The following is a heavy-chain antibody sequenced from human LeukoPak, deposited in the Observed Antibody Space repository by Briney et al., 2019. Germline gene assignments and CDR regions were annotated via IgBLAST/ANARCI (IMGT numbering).Heavy chain of an antibody. V-gene: IGHV1-18*01. Sequence: WASVKVSCKASGYTFTSYGISWVRQAPGQGLEWMGWISAYNGNTNYAQKLQGRVTMTTDTSTSTAYMELRSLRSDDTAVYYCARDYLLDSSGYYYDPLGWFDPWGQGTLVTVSS. CDR1: GYTFTSYG. CDR2: ISAYNGNT. D-gene: IGHD3-22*01. CDR3: ARDYLLDSSGYYYDPLGWFDP. J-gene: IGHJ5*02.